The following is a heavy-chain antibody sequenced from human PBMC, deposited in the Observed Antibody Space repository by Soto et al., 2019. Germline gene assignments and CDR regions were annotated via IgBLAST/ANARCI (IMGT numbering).Heavy chain of an antibody. CDR1: GFTFSSYW. J-gene: IGHJ6*02. D-gene: IGHD3-10*01. CDR3: ARGDYYGSGSYYGYYGMDV. CDR2: IKQDGSEK. V-gene: IGHV3-7*01. Sequence: EVQLVESGGGLVQPGGSLRLSCAASGFTFSSYWMSWVRQAPGKGLEWVANIKQDGSEKYYVDSVKGRFTISRDNAKNSLYLQMNSLRAEDTAVYYCARGDYYGSGSYYGYYGMDVWGQGTTVTVSS.